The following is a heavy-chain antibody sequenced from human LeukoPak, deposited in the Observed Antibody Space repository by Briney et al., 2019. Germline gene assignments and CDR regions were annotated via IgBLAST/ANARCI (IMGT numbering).Heavy chain of an antibody. CDR1: GFSFSSYW. D-gene: IGHD6-13*01. CDR2: IKKDGSEK. J-gene: IGHJ4*02. Sequence: GGSLRLSCAASGFSFSSYWMSWVRQAPGKGLEGVANIKKDGSEKYYLDSVKGRFTISRDNAKNSLYLQMNSLRAEDTAVYYCARIAYVSTWYIDFWGQGTLVTVSS. V-gene: IGHV3-7*01. CDR3: ARIAYVSTWYIDF.